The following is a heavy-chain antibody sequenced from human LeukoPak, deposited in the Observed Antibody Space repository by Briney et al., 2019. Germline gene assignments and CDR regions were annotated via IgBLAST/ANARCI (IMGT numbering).Heavy chain of an antibody. V-gene: IGHV1-18*01. Sequence: GASGKVSCKASGYTFTSYGISWVRQAPGQGLEWMGWISVYNGNTDYAQKFQGRVTMTTDTSTSTAYMELRSLRSDDTAVFYCARDRSSSDYWGQGTLVTVSS. J-gene: IGHJ4*02. CDR3: ARDRSSSDY. D-gene: IGHD2-2*01. CDR2: ISVYNGNT. CDR1: GYTFTSYG.